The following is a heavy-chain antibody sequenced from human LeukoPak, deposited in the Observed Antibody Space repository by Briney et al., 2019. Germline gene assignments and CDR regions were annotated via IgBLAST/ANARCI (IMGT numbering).Heavy chain of an antibody. V-gene: IGHV3-23*01. CDR3: VKGGYGSGPSGYFDY. D-gene: IGHD3-10*01. CDR1: GFTFSSYS. Sequence: GGSLRLSCAASGFTFSSYSMNWVRQAPGKGLEWVSAISGSGGSTYYADSVKGRFTISRDNSKNTLYLQMNSLRAEDTAVYYCVKGGYGSGPSGYFDYWVQGTLVTVSS. J-gene: IGHJ4*02. CDR2: ISGSGGST.